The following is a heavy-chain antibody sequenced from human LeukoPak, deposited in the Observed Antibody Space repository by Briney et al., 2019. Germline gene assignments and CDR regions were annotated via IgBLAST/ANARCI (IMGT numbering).Heavy chain of an antibody. J-gene: IGHJ4*02. CDR2: IWFDGSHK. V-gene: IGHV3-33*01. CDR1: GFTFSNYG. CDR3: ARESGYSGHDYFNY. D-gene: IGHD5-12*01. Sequence: RSGRALRLSCAASGFTFSNYGMHWVRQAPGKGLEWVAVIWFDGSHKYYADSVKGRFTISRDNSKNTLYLQMNSLRAEDTAVYYCARESGYSGHDYFNYWGQGTLVTVSS.